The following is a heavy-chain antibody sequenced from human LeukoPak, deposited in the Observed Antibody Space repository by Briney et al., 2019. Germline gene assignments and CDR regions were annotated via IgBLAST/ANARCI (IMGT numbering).Heavy chain of an antibody. CDR1: GYTFTSYD. CDR2: MNPNSGNT. Sequence: ASVKVSCKASGYTFTSYDINWVRQATGQRLEWMGWMNPNSGNTGYAQKFQGRVTMTRNTSISTAYMELSSLRSEDTAVYYCARASVGGYDYLFDYWGQGTLVTVSS. J-gene: IGHJ4*02. CDR3: ARASVGGYDYLFDY. V-gene: IGHV1-8*01. D-gene: IGHD5-12*01.